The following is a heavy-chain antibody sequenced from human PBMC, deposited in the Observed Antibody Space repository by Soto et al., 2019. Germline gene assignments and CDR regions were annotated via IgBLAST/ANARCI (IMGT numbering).Heavy chain of an antibody. Sequence: SETLSLTCTVSGGSISDSFWNWIRQTPGKGLEWIGHISHSGATNYNPSFGSRVTMSVDTSKNHLSLRLNSVTAADTAVYYCARRVLMITWGADNWLDPWGQGTLVTVSS. J-gene: IGHJ5*02. CDR3: ARRVLMITWGADNWLDP. D-gene: IGHD3-16*01. V-gene: IGHV4-59*08. CDR1: GGSISDSF. CDR2: ISHSGAT.